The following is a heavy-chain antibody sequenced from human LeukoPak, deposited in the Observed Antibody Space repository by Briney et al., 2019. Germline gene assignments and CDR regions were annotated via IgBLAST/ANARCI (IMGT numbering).Heavy chain of an antibody. Sequence: PSETLSLTCTVSGGSISSYYWSWIRQPPGKGLEWIAYISDIGSINYNPSLKSRVTISLDTSKKQLSLKLSSVTAADTAVYYCAGHYPRNTFDFWGQGTLVTVSS. CDR1: GGSISSYY. V-gene: IGHV4-59*08. CDR2: ISDIGSI. J-gene: IGHJ4*02. CDR3: AGHYPRNTFDF.